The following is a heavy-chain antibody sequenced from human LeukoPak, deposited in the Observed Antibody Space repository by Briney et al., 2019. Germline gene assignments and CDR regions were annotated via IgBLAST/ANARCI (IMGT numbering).Heavy chain of an antibody. D-gene: IGHD2-2*01. CDR1: GYTFTGYY. J-gene: IGHJ6*03. CDR3: ARDRADYCSSTTCYSGYMDV. CDR2: INPNSGGT. V-gene: IGHV1-2*02. Sequence: AASVKVSCKASGYTFTGYYMHWVRQAPGQGLEWMGWINPNSGGTNYAQKFQGRVTMTRDTSISTAYMELSRLRSDDTAVYYCARDRADYCSSTTCYSGYMDVWGKGTTVTISS.